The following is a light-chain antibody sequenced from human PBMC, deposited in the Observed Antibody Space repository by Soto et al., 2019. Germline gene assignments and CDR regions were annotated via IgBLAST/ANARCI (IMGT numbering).Light chain of an antibody. J-gene: IGLJ1*01. Sequence: QSVLTQPPSASGTPGQRVIISCSGSSSNIGSNYVYWYQQLPGTAPKLLIYKNNQRPSGVPDRFSGSKSGTSASLAISWLRSDDEADDYCSAWDDSLSGGVFGTGTKLTVL. V-gene: IGLV1-47*01. CDR3: SAWDDSLSGGV. CDR2: KNN. CDR1: SSNIGSNY.